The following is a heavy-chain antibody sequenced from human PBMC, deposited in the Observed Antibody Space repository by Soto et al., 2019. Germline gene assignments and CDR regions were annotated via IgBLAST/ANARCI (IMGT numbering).Heavy chain of an antibody. J-gene: IGHJ4*02. V-gene: IGHV3-23*01. CDR1: GFTFSSYA. D-gene: IGHD6-6*01. CDR2: ISGSGGST. CDR3: AKEPPMSSIAARRDLDY. Sequence: EVQLLESGGGLVQPGGSLRLSCAASGFTFSSYAMSWVRQAPGKGLEWVSAISGSGGSTYYADSVKGRFTISRDNSKNTLYLQMNSLRAEDTAVYYCAKEPPMSSIAARRDLDYWGQGTLVTVSS.